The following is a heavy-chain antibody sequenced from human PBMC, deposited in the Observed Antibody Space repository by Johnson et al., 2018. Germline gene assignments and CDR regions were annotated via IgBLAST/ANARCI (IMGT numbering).Heavy chain of an antibody. Sequence: EVQLLESGGGLVQPGGSLRLSCAASGFTFDDYAMHWVRQAPGKGLEWVSGIRWNSGSIGYADSVKGRFTISRDNAKNSLYLQMNSLRAEDTAVYYCAKDRYDYGAYGDFQHWGQGTLVTVS. D-gene: IGHD4/OR15-4a*01. CDR2: IRWNSGSI. CDR1: GFTFDDYA. CDR3: AKDRYDYGAYGDFQH. J-gene: IGHJ1*01. V-gene: IGHV3-9*01.